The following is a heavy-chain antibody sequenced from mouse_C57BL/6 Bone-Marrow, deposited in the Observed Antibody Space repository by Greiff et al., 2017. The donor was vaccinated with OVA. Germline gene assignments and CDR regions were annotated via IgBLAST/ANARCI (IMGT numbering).Heavy chain of an antibody. CDR1: GFTFSSYA. Sequence: EVKVVESGGGLVKPGGSLKLSCAASGFTFSSYAMSWVRQTPEKRLEWVATISDGGSYTYYPDNVKGRFTISRDNAKNNLYLQMSHLKSEDTAMYYCASYDDWFAYWGQGTLVTVSA. CDR3: ASYDDWFAY. CDR2: ISDGGSYT. D-gene: IGHD2-3*01. J-gene: IGHJ3*01. V-gene: IGHV5-4*03.